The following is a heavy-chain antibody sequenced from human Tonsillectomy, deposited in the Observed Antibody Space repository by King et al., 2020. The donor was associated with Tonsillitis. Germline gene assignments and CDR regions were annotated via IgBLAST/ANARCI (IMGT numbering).Heavy chain of an antibody. V-gene: IGHV3-7*03. D-gene: IGHD6-19*01. CDR2: IKDDGSEK. Sequence: VQLVESGGGLVQPGGSLRLSCEASGFTFSRYWMNWIRQAPGKGLEWVALIKDDGSEKYYVDSVKGRFTISRDNAKNSLYLQMNSLRAEDTAVYHCARDRGWGWFDPWGQGTLVTVSA. J-gene: IGHJ5*02. CDR3: ARDRGWGWFDP. CDR1: GFTFSRYW.